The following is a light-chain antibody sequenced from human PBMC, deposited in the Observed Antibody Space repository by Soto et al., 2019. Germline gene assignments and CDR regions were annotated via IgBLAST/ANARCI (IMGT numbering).Light chain of an antibody. V-gene: IGKV1-5*03. J-gene: IGKJ1*01. CDR3: QQYNSYSGT. CDR2: RAS. CDR1: QSVNIW. Sequence: DIQMTQSPYTLSASVGDRITVTCRASQSVNIWLAWYQQKPGKAPKLLIDRASNLQNGVPSRYSGSGSGTEFTFPISSLQPDDFATYYCQQYNSYSGTFGQGSKVELK.